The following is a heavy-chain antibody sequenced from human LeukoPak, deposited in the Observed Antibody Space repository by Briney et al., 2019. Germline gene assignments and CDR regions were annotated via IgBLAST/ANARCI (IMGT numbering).Heavy chain of an antibody. J-gene: IGHJ5*02. CDR2: IIPIFGTA. CDR3: ARCIATEWLFFNWFDP. D-gene: IGHD3-3*01. Sequence: SVKVSCKASGGTFSSYAISWVRQAPGQWLEWMGGIIPIFGTANYAQKFQGRVTITADESTSTAYMELSSLRSEDTAVYYCARCIATEWLFFNWFDPWGQGTLVTVSS. V-gene: IGHV1-69*01. CDR1: GGTFSSYA.